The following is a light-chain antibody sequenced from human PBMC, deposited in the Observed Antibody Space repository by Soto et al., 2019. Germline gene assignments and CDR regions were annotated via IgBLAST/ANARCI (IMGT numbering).Light chain of an antibody. V-gene: IGKV3-20*01. CDR2: GTS. CDR3: QHYDDSRT. CDR1: ENIAGTL. J-gene: IGKJ1*01. Sequence: IVLTQSPGTVSLSPGERATLSCRASENIAGTLLAWYKQRPGQPPTRLIYGTSGRATGIPDRFSGSGSGTDFTLTISRLEPEDFAVYYCQHYDDSRTFGPGTTVEIK.